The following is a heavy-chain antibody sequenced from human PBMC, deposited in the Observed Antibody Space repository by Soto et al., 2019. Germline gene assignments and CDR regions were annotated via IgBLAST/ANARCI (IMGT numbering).Heavy chain of an antibody. CDR3: ARGWEMTTIGYFDF. D-gene: IGHD4-17*01. CDR2: IFYSGTT. Sequence: QVQLQESGPGLVKPSQTLSLTCTVSGGSISSGDYYWSWIRQPPGKGLEWIGYIFYSGTTQYNPSLKSRVAISLDTSKNQFSLKLSSVTAADTAVYYCARGWEMTTIGYFDFWGQGTLVTVTS. V-gene: IGHV4-30-4*01. J-gene: IGHJ4*02. CDR1: GGSISSGDYY.